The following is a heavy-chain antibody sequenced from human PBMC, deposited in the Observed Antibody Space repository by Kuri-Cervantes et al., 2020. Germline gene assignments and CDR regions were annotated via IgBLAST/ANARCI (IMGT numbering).Heavy chain of an antibody. J-gene: IGHJ4*02. CDR1: GGSISSGGYY. Sequence: SETLSLTCTVSGGSISSGGYYWSWIRQHPGKGLEWIGYIYYSGSTYYNPSLKSRVTISVDTSKNQFSLKLSSATAADTAVYYCARGRDYSGGYFDYWGQGTLVTVSS. CDR2: IYYSGST. D-gene: IGHD5-12*01. V-gene: IGHV4-31*03. CDR3: ARGRDYSGGYFDY.